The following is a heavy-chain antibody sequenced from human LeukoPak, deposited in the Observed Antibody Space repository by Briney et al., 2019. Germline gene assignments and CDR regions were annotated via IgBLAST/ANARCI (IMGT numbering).Heavy chain of an antibody. V-gene: IGHV4-30-4*01. J-gene: IGHJ4*02. D-gene: IGHD3-22*01. CDR1: GGSISSGDNY. CDR2: IYYSGST. Sequence: SETLSLTCTVSGGSISSGDNYWSWIRQPPGKGLEWIGYIYYSGSTYYNPSLKSRVTISVDTSKNQFSLKLSSVTAADTAVYYCARVDSSGYYYRREFRYWGQGTLVTVSS. CDR3: ARVDSSGYYYRREFRY.